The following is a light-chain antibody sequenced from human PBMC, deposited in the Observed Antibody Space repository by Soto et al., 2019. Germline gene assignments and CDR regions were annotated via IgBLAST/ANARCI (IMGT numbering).Light chain of an antibody. CDR3: QQGHNWPLT. J-gene: IGKJ2*01. CDR2: GAS. Sequence: EIVMTQSPATLSVSPGESATLSCRASQSISSELAWYQQKPGQPPRLVIYGASTRATGVPARFTGSGSGSDYTLTTSGLQSEDFAVYYCQQGHNWPLTFGQGTRLEI. V-gene: IGKV3-15*01. CDR1: QSISSE.